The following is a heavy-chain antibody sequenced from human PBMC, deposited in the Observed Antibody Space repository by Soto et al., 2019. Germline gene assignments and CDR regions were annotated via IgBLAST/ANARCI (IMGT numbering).Heavy chain of an antibody. CDR2: INSDGSST. J-gene: IGHJ6*02. Sequence: GGSLRLSCAASGFTFSSYWMHWVRQAPGKGLVWVSRINSDGSSTSYADSVKGRFTISRDNAKNTLYLQMNSLRAEDTAVYYCARDTAEGFDYYYGMDVWGQGTTVTVSS. CDR3: ARDTAEGFDYYYGMDV. CDR1: GFTFSSYW. V-gene: IGHV3-74*01. D-gene: IGHD5-18*01.